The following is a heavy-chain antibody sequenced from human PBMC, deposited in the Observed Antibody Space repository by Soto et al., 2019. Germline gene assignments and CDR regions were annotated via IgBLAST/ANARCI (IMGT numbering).Heavy chain of an antibody. CDR3: AKDRHYPRAYFHY. V-gene: IGHV3-23*01. CDR1: GFTFSSSA. Sequence: LRLSCAASGFTFSSSAISWVRQAPGKGLEWVSAVSANGQGIYYADSVRGRFTISRDNSKNTVFLHMDSLSAEDTAVYYCAKDRHYPRAYFHYWGQGTLVTVSS. D-gene: IGHD3-10*01. J-gene: IGHJ4*02. CDR2: VSANGQGI.